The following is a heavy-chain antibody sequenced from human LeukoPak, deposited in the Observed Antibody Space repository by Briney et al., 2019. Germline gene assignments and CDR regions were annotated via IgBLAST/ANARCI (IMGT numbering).Heavy chain of an antibody. CDR3: AKHGEAYGDSKTDY. CDR1: GFTVSSNY. D-gene: IGHD4-17*01. CDR2: IYNGGST. V-gene: IGHV3-53*01. Sequence: GGSLRLSCAASGFTVSSNYMSWVRQAPGKGLEWVSVIYNGGSTYYADSVKGRFTISRDNSKNTVYLQMNGLRAEDTAIYYCAKHGEAYGDSKTDYWGQGTLVTVSS. J-gene: IGHJ4*02.